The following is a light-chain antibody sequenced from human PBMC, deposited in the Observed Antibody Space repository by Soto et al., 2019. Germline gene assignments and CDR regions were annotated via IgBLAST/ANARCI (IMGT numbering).Light chain of an antibody. CDR2: GAS. CDR1: QSLSTNF. J-gene: IGKJ4*01. V-gene: IGKV3-20*01. CDR3: QQYATSPLT. Sequence: DIVLTQSPGTLSFSPGDRAALSCGASQSLSTNFLAWYQQKPGQAPRLLISGASSRATGIPDRFSGSGSGTDFTLTITRVEPEDFAVYYCQQYATSPLTFGGGTKVEIK.